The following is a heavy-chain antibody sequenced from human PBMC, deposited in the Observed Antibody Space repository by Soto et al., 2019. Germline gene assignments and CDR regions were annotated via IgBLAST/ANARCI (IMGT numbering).Heavy chain of an antibody. J-gene: IGHJ4*02. V-gene: IGHV3-30-3*01. CDR2: ISYDGSNK. D-gene: IGHD1-26*01. CDR1: GFTFSSYA. Sequence: QVQLVESGGGVVQPGRSLRLSCAASGFTFSSYAMHWVRQAPGKGLEWVSVISYDGSNKYYADSVKGRFTISRDKSKNTLDLQMNSLRAEDTAVYYCARGSWVSGCYYLNYFDYWGQGTLVTVSS. CDR3: ARGSWVSGCYYLNYFDY.